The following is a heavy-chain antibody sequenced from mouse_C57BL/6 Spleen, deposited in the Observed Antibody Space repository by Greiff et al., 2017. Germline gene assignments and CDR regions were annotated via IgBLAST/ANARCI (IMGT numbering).Heavy chain of an antibody. CDR2: IWNGGGT. D-gene: IGHD1-1*01. Sequence: VQLVESGRGLVAPSQSLSITCTVSGFSLSSYAISWVRQPPGKGLEWLGVIWNGGGTNYNSAIKSRLSISNDNSKSQVFLKMNRRQPHDTAMYNYARTRYDGSSYWYFDFWGTGTTLTVSS. J-gene: IGHJ1*03. CDR3: ARTRYDGSSYWYFDF. V-gene: IGHV2-9-1*01. CDR1: GFSLSSYA.